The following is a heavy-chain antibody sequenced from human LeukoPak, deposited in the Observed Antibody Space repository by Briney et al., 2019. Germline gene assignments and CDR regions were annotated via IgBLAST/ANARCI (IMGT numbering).Heavy chain of an antibody. CDR1: GFTFNSYS. CDR3: ARDTYQPGRIDC. D-gene: IGHD2-2*01. Sequence: GGSLRLSCAASGFTFNSYSMTWVRQAPGKGLEWVSSISGSGGRIDYADSVKGRFTISRDNAKNTLYLQMNSLRAEDTAVYYCARDTYQPGRIDCWGQGTLVIVSS. CDR2: ISGSGGRI. J-gene: IGHJ4*02. V-gene: IGHV3-23*01.